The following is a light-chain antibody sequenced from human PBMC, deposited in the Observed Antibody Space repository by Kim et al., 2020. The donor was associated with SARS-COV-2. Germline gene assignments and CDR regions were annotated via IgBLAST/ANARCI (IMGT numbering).Light chain of an antibody. CDR1: NSDVGSYNL. CDR3: CSYAGSSTWV. V-gene: IGLV2-23*02. CDR2: EVS. J-gene: IGLJ3*02. Sequence: GHSITISCPGTNSDVGSYNLVSWYQQHPGKAPKLMIYEVSKRPSGVSNRFSGSKSGNTASLTISGLQAEDEADYYCCSYAGSSTWVFGGGTQLTVL.